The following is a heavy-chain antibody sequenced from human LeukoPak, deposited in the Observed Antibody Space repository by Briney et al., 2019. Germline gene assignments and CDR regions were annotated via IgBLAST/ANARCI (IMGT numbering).Heavy chain of an antibody. V-gene: IGHV3-23*01. D-gene: IGHD6-19*01. CDR3: AKDRYSSGWSDY. Sequence: PGGSLRLSCAASGFTFSSYAMSWVRQAPGKGLEWVSAISGSGGSTYYADSVKRRFTISRDNSKNTLYLQMNSLRAGDTAVYYCAKDRYSSGWSDYWGQGTLVTVSS. CDR2: ISGSGGST. J-gene: IGHJ4*02. CDR1: GFTFSSYA.